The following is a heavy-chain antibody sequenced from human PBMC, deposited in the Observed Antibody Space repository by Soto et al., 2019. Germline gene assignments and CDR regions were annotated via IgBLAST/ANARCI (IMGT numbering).Heavy chain of an antibody. D-gene: IGHD2-21*01. J-gene: IGHJ6*02. CDR2: IIPILEAT. V-gene: IGHV1-69*01. CDR1: GGTFSDFT. CDR3: ATSYCGNECQPNRAFYYFGWDV. Sequence: QVQLVQSGAEVRKPGSSVKVSCRASGGTFSDFTVTWVRQAPGQGLEWMGGIIPILEATKYAQTFQDRVTFTADESTSTVFMELSSRRSEDTAVYFCATSYCGNECQPNRAFYYFGWDVWGQGTTVTVSS.